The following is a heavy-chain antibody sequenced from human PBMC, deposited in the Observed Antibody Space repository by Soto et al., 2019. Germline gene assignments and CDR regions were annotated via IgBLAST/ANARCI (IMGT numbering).Heavy chain of an antibody. CDR2: ISSSSSYI. D-gene: IGHD3-10*01. J-gene: IGHJ6*03. V-gene: IGHV3-21*01. CDR3: ARDLPVRGVIPYYYMDV. CDR1: GFTFSSYS. Sequence: EVQLVESGGGLVKPGGSLRLSCAASGFTFSSYSMNWVRQAPGKGLEWVSSISSSSSYIYYADSVKGRFTISRDNAKNSLYLQMNSLRAEDTAVYYCARDLPVRGVIPYYYMDVWGKGTTVTVSS.